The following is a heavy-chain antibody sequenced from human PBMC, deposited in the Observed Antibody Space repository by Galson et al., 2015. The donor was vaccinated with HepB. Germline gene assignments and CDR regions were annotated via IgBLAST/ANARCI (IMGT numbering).Heavy chain of an antibody. CDR2: ISWNSGSI. J-gene: IGHJ5*02. Sequence: SLRLSCAASGFTFDDYAMHWVRQAPGKGLEWVSGISWNSGSIGYADSVKGRFTISRDNAKNSLYLQMNSLRAEDTALYYCAKDRGPYSSVNWFDPWGQGTLVTVSS. CDR3: AKDRGPYSSVNWFDP. CDR1: GFTFDDYA. D-gene: IGHD6-25*01. V-gene: IGHV3-9*01.